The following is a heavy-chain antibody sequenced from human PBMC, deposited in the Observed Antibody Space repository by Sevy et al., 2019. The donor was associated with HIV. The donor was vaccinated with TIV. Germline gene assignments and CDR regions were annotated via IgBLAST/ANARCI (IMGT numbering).Heavy chain of an antibody. CDR3: AGAAPAYFYAMDV. J-gene: IGHJ6*02. D-gene: IGHD3-10*01. CDR2: HFYSRST. CDR1: GDSVSSGGYY. Sequence: SETLSLTCSVSGDSVSSGGYYWSWIRQPPGKGLEWIGYHFYSRSTTYNPSLKSRVTISVDTSKNQFSLKLTSVTAADTAVYFCAGAAPAYFYAMDVWGQGTTLTVSS. V-gene: IGHV4-61*08.